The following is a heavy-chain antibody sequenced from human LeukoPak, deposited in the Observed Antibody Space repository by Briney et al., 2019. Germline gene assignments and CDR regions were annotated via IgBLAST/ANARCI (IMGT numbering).Heavy chain of an antibody. J-gene: IGHJ5*02. CDR3: ARGGGVVVPAARIAARPGGLDNWFDP. CDR2: IIPIFGTA. D-gene: IGHD2-2*01. CDR1: GGTFSSYA. V-gene: IGHV1-69*01. Sequence: ASVKVSCKASGGTFSSYAISWVRQAPGQGLEWMGGIIPIFGTANYAQKFQGRVTITADESTSTAYMELSSLRSEDTAVYYCARGGGVVVPAARIAARPGGLDNWFDPWGQGTLVTVSS.